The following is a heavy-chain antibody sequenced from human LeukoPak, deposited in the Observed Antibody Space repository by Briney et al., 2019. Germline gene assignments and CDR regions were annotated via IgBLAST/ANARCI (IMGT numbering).Heavy chain of an antibody. CDR2: INHSGST. CDR1: GGSLSGYY. CDR3: ARGQILFDP. Sequence: ETLFLTCAVYGGSLSGYYWSWIRQPPGKGLEWIGEINHSGSTNYNPSLKTRVTISVDTSKNQFSLKLSSVTAADTAVYYCARGQILFDPWGQGTLVTVSS. V-gene: IGHV4-34*01. J-gene: IGHJ5*02.